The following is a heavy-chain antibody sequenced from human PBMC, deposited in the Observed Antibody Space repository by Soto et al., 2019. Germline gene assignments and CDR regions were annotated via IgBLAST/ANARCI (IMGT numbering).Heavy chain of an antibody. D-gene: IGHD4-4*01. J-gene: IGHJ3*02. CDR2: ISPYNGNT. V-gene: IGHV1-18*01. Sequence: HVQLVQSGAEVKKPGASLKVCCKASGYTFISYGVCWVRQAPGQGLEWLGWISPYNGNTNYAQKFQGRITMTTKTSTSRGYMDLRSLRTDDTAGYYCEREQATWVTDAFDIWGQATIVVVSS. CDR3: EREQATWVTDAFDI. CDR1: GYTFISYG.